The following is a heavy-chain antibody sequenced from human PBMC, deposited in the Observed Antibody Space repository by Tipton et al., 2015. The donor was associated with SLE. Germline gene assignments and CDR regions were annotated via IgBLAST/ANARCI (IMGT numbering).Heavy chain of an antibody. CDR2: VYYTGTT. V-gene: IGHV4-39*01. CDR3: ARHLGAHNWNY. Sequence: TLSLTCTVSGDSISGTTYSWAWIRQSPGKGLDWIGSVYYTGTTFYNPSLESRVTVSLDTSRNRSSLRLRSVTAADTAMYFCARHLGAHNWNYWGQGTLVTVSS. D-gene: IGHD1-20*01. CDR1: GDSISGTTYS. J-gene: IGHJ4*02.